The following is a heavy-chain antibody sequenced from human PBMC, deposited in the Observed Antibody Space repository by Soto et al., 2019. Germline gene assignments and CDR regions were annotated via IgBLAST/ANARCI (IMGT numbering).Heavy chain of an antibody. J-gene: IGHJ6*02. D-gene: IGHD6-6*01. CDR2: IYPGDSDT. CDR1: GYSFTSYW. Sequence: PGASLKISCQGSGYSFTSYWIGWVRQMPGKGLEWMGIIYPGDSDTRYSPSFQGQVTISADKSISTAYLQWSSLKASDTAMYYCARRLRSIAARVTTQDHPYYYYYYGMDVWGQGTTVTVSS. CDR3: ARRLRSIAARVTTQDHPYYYYYYGMDV. V-gene: IGHV5-51*01.